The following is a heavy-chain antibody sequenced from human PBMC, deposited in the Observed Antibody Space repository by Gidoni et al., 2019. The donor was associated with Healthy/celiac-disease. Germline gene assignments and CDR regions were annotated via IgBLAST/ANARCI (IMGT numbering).Heavy chain of an antibody. CDR3: AREGSSGWYDY. V-gene: IGHV1-69*01. J-gene: IGHJ4*02. CDR2: IIPIFGTA. Sequence: QVQLVQSGAEVKKPGSSGKVSGKASGGTFSSYAISWVRQAPGQGLEWMGGIIPIFGTATYAQKFQGRVTITADESTSTAYMELSSLRSEDTAVYYCAREGSSGWYDYWGQGTLVTVSS. D-gene: IGHD6-19*01. CDR1: GGTFSSYA.